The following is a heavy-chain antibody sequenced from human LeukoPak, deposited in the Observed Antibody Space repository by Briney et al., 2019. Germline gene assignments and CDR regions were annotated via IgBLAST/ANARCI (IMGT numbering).Heavy chain of an antibody. Sequence: GGSLRLSCVASGFTFSSRDWMTWVRQAPGKGLEWVANIKQDGSEKNYVDSVKGRFTISRDNSKNTLYLQMNSLRAEDTAVYYCAKDFYDILTGYLDYWGQGTLVTVSS. V-gene: IGHV3-7*01. CDR3: AKDFYDILTGYLDY. J-gene: IGHJ4*02. D-gene: IGHD3-9*01. CDR1: GFTFSSRDW. CDR2: IKQDGSEK.